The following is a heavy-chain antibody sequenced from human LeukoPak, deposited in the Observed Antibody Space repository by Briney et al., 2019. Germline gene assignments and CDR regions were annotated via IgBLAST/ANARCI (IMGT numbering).Heavy chain of an antibody. J-gene: IGHJ6*02. CDR1: GDSISSSSSY. V-gene: IGHV4-39*01. CDR3: GRMISANFYFYYGMDV. CDR2: ISYSGNT. Sequence: SETLSLTCTVSGDSISSSSSYWGWIRQPPGKGLGWIGSISYSGNTYYNPSLKSRVSTSVDTSKNQFSLKLSSVTAADTAVYYCGRMISANFYFYYGMDVWGQGTTVTVSS. D-gene: IGHD4/OR15-4a*01.